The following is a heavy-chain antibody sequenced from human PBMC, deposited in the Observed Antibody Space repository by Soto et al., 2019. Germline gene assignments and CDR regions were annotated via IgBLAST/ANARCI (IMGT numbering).Heavy chain of an antibody. Sequence: VWPLRLSCEASGFTFSRVSMNCVRQVPVKGLEWVASISSAASETWYADSVKGRFIISRDNAQNSLFLQMNTLRPEDSAIYYCARVAYWGPGTKVTVSS. V-gene: IGHV3-21*01. CDR1: GFTFSRVS. J-gene: IGHJ4*02. CDR2: ISSAASET. CDR3: ARVAY.